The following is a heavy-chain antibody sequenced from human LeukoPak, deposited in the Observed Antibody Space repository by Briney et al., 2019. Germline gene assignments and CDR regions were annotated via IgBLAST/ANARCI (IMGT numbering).Heavy chain of an antibody. CDR1: AFTFNNYW. Sequence: GGSLRLSCVASAFTFNNYWMHWVRQAPGKGLVRVSRIKGDGSSTNYADSVRGRFTISRDNAKNSLYLQMNSLRAEDTAVYYCARAGLYCSSTSCYTKGLDYWGQGTLVTVSS. V-gene: IGHV3-74*01. CDR2: IKGDGSST. J-gene: IGHJ4*02. D-gene: IGHD2-2*02. CDR3: ARAGLYCSSTSCYTKGLDY.